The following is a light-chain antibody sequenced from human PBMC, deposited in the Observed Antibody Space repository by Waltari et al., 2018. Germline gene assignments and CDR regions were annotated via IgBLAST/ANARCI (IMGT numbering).Light chain of an antibody. CDR1: QGVSSN. CDR3: QQYNSWPPYT. J-gene: IGKJ2*01. Sequence: EIVITQSPATLSVSPGERATLSCRASQGVSSNLAWYQQKPGQAPRLLIYGASSRATGIPGRFSGSGSGTDFTLTISSLQSEDFAVYYCQQYNSWPPYTFGQGTKLQIK. V-gene: IGKV3-15*01. CDR2: GAS.